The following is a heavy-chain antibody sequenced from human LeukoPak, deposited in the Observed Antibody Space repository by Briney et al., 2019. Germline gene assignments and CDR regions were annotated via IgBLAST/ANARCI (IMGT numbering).Heavy chain of an antibody. V-gene: IGHV3-74*01. D-gene: IGHD2-21*02. Sequence: PGGSLRLSCSASGFTFSRYAMHWVRQAPGKGLVWVSSIKNDESSTRYADSVKGRFTISRDNAKKTLYLQMDSLRAEDTAVYFCARDVAVVTASSFDNWGQGTRVTVSS. CDR2: IKNDESST. CDR1: GFTFSRYA. J-gene: IGHJ4*02. CDR3: ARDVAVVTASSFDN.